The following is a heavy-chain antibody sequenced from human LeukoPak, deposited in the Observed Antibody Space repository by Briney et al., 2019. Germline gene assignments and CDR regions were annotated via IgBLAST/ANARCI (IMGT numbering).Heavy chain of an antibody. CDR3: AKDPGWFDP. CDR1: GFTFSNYG. CDR2: ISYDGSNN. V-gene: IGHV3-30*18. J-gene: IGHJ5*02. Sequence: GGSLRLSCAASGFTFSNYGVHWVRQAPGKGLEWVAVISYDGSNNYYADSVKGRFTISRDNSKNTLYLQMNSLRAEDTAVYYCAKDPGWFDPWGQGTLVTVSS.